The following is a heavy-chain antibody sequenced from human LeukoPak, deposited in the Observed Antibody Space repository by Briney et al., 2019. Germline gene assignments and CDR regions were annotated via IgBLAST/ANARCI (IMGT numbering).Heavy chain of an antibody. D-gene: IGHD1-26*01. CDR3: ARDPYSGAYGDTYYYFMDV. Sequence: GGTLRLSCEASGFTFSTYGMSWVRQAPGKGLEWISSITTSSSYTFYADSVKGRFTISRDNARNSLYLQMNSLTAEDTAVYYCARDPYSGAYGDTYYYFMDVWGKGTTVTISS. CDR2: ITTSSSYT. CDR1: GFTFSTYG. V-gene: IGHV3-21*01. J-gene: IGHJ6*03.